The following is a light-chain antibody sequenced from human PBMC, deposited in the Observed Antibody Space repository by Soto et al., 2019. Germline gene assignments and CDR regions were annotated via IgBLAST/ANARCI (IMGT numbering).Light chain of an antibody. CDR1: SGYSNYK. V-gene: IGLV9-49*01. J-gene: IGLJ3*02. CDR2: VGTGGIVG. CDR3: GADHGSGSNFVWV. Sequence: QSVLTQPPSASASLGASVTLTRTLSSGYSNYKVDWYQQRPGKGPRFVMRVGTGGIVGSKGDGIPDRFSVLGSGLNRYLTIKNIQEEDESDYHCGADHGSGSNFVWVFGGGTKVTVL.